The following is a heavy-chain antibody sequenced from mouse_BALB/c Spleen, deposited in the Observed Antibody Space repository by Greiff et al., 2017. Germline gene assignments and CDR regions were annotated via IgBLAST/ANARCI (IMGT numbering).Heavy chain of an antibody. CDR2: ISSGGSYT. CDR3: ARGRDYGYDAMDY. V-gene: IGHV5-9-4*01. J-gene: IGHJ4*01. CDR1: GFTFSSYA. Sequence: DVMLVESGGGLVKPGGSLKLSCAASGFTFSSYAMSWVRQSPEKRLEWVAEISSGGSYTYYPDTVTGRFTISRDNAKNTLYLEMSSLRSEDTAMYYCARGRDYGYDAMDYWGQGTSVTVSS. D-gene: IGHD1-2*01.